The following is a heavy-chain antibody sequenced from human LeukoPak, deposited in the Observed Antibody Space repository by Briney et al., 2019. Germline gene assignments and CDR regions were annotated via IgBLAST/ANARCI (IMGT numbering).Heavy chain of an antibody. CDR3: ARAGYGDPHFDF. Sequence: GGSLRLSCAASGFTFSSHWMHWVRQAPGKGLEWVAAIWYDGSNKYYGDSVKGRFTISRDNSKNTLYLQMNSLRAEDTAAYYCARAGYGDPHFDFWGQGTLVTVSS. CDR2: IWYDGSNK. J-gene: IGHJ4*02. CDR1: GFTFSSHW. V-gene: IGHV3-33*08. D-gene: IGHD4-17*01.